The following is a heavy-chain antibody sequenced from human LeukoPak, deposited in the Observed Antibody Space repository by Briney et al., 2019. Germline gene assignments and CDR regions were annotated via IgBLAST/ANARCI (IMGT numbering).Heavy chain of an antibody. CDR2: IYTSEST. CDR1: GGSISSYY. V-gene: IGHV4-4*07. Sequence: SQTLSLTCTVSGGSISSYYWSWIRQPAGKGLEWIGRIYTSESTNYNPSLKSRVTMSVDTSKNQFSLKLNSVTAADTAVYYCARSSIVGATDYFDYWGQGTLVTVSS. CDR3: ARSSIVGATDYFDY. J-gene: IGHJ4*02. D-gene: IGHD1-26*01.